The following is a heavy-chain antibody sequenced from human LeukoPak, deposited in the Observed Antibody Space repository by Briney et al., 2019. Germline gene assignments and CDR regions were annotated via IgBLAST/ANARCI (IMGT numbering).Heavy chain of an antibody. V-gene: IGHV4-31*03. J-gene: IGHJ5*02. CDR2: IYYSGST. CDR3: ARVGCSTSCPNWFAP. D-gene: IGHD2-2*01. Sequence: PSETLSLTCTVSGGSISSGGYYWSWIRQHSGKGLEWIGYIYYSGSTYYNPSLKSRVTISVDTSKNQFSLKLSSVTAADTAVYYCARVGCSTSCPNWFAPWGQGTLVTVSS. CDR1: GGSISSGGYY.